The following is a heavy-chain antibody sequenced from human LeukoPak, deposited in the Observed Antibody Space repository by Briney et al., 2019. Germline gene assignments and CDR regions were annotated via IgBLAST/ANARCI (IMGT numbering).Heavy chain of an antibody. D-gene: IGHD5-18*01. CDR2: ISSSSSYI. V-gene: IGHV3-21*01. CDR3: ARPKNRGYSYGYDY. J-gene: IGHJ4*02. CDR1: GFTFSSYS. Sequence: KPGGSLRLSCAASGFTFSSYSINWVRQAPGKGLEWVSSISSSSSYIYYADSVKGRFTISRDNAKNPLYLQMNSLRAEDTAVYYCARPKNRGYSYGYDYWGQGTLVTVSS.